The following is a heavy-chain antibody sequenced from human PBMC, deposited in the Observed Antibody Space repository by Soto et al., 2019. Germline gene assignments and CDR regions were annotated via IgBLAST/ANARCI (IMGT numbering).Heavy chain of an antibody. CDR2: ISGSGRTT. Sequence: EEQLLESGGGLVQPGGSLRLSCAASGFTFGSYAMNWLRQAPGRGLECVSFISGSGRTTYYADSVKGRFTVSRDNSKNTLYLQMNSLRAEDTALYYCAKFRGPSYSYYSMDVWGKGTTVTVSS. V-gene: IGHV3-23*01. CDR3: AKFRGPSYSYYSMDV. CDR1: GFTFGSYA. D-gene: IGHD3-16*01. J-gene: IGHJ6*03.